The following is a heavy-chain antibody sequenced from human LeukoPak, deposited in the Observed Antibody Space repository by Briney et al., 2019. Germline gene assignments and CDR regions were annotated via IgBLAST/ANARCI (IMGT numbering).Heavy chain of an antibody. J-gene: IGHJ4*02. V-gene: IGHV3-15*01. CDR2: IKRKTDGGTT. Sequence: GGSLRLSCAASGLTFSDVLLTWVRQAPGKGLEWVGRIKRKTDGGTTDYAAPVKGRFTISRDDSKNTLYLQMNSLRTEDTAVYYCTSTLGYWGQGTLVTVSS. CDR3: TSTLGY. CDR1: GLTFSDVL. D-gene: IGHD3-16*01.